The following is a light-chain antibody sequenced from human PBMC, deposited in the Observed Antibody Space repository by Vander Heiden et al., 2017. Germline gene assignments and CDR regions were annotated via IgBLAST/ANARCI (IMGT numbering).Light chain of an antibody. J-gene: IGKJ2*01. CDR2: KAS. CDR1: QSISSW. CDR3: QQYNSYSGMYT. V-gene: IGKV1-5*03. Sequence: DIQMTQSPSTLSASVGDSVTITCRASQSISSWLAWYQQKPGKAPKLLIYKASSLESGVPSRFSGSGSGTEFTLTISSLQPDDFATYYCQQYNSYSGMYTFGQGTKLEIK.